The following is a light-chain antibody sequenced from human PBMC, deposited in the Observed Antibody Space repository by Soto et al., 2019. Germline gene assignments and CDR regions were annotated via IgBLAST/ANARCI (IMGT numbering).Light chain of an antibody. CDR3: QSYDSSLSGVV. J-gene: IGLJ2*01. Sequence: QPVLTQSPSVSGAPGQRATISCTGSSSNIGAGFDVHWYRQLPGTAPKLLIYDNNNRPSGVPDRFSGSKSGTSASLAITGLQAEDEADYYCQSYDSSLSGVVFGGGTKLTVL. CDR2: DNN. V-gene: IGLV1-40*01. CDR1: SSNIGAGFD.